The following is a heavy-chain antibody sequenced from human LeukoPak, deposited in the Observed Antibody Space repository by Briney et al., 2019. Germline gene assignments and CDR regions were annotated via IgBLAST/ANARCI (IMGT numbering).Heavy chain of an antibody. CDR3: ARWYRPYYDFWSGRANNWFDP. Sequence: ASVKVSCKASGYTFTSYDINWVRQATGQGLEWMGWMNPNSGNTGYAQKFQGRVTMTRNTSISTAYMELSSLRSEDTAVYYCARWYRPYYDFWSGRANNWFDPWGQGTLVTVSS. D-gene: IGHD3-3*01. CDR1: GYTFTSYD. CDR2: MNPNSGNT. J-gene: IGHJ5*02. V-gene: IGHV1-8*01.